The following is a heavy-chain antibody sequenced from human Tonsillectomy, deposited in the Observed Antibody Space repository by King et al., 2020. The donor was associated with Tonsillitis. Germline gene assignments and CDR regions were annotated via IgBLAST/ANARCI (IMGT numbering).Heavy chain of an antibody. J-gene: IGHJ4*02. V-gene: IGHV4-38-2*02. CDR1: GYSISSGYY. CDR2: LYHSGNT. Sequence: VQLQESGPGLVKPSETLFLTCAVSGYSISSGYYWSWIRQPPNKGLEWIGSLYHSGNTYFSPSLRSRVSMSVDTSKNQFSLKLSSVTAADTAVYFCAREDVSSTVDYWGQGILVAVSS. D-gene: IGHD2-2*01. CDR3: AREDVSSTVDY.